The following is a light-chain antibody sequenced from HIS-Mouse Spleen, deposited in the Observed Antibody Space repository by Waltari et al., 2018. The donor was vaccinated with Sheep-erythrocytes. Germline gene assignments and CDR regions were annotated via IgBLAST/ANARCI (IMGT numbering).Light chain of an antibody. Sequence: DIQMTQSHSTLSASVGDRVTITCRASKSISSWLAWYQQKPGKDPKLLIYKASSLESGVPARFSGSGSGTEFTLTISSLQPDDFATYYCQQYKSYSTFGQGTKLEIK. CDR2: KAS. CDR1: KSISSW. CDR3: QQYKSYST. V-gene: IGKV1-5*03. J-gene: IGKJ2*01.